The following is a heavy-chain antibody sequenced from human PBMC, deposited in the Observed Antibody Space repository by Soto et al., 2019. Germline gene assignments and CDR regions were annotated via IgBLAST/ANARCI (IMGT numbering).Heavy chain of an antibody. Sequence: GGSLRLSCRGSGFIFTNSPIHWVRQAPGKGLQWVAVLSYDGTRQYYADSVKGRFTISRDNSKNTLFLQMNSLRVEDTALYYCAREEYGAHYFDYWGQGTLVTVSS. CDR2: LSYDGTRQ. CDR1: GFIFTNSP. J-gene: IGHJ4*02. CDR3: AREEYGAHYFDY. V-gene: IGHV3-30-3*01. D-gene: IGHD4-17*01.